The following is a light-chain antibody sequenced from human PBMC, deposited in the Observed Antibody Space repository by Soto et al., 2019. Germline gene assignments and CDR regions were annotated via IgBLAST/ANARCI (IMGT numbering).Light chain of an antibody. V-gene: IGKV3-11*01. CDR1: QYINTR. J-gene: IGKJ1*01. CDR2: QTS. Sequence: MGLTQCPDTLFLSPVESATLSCRASQYINTRLAWYQHRPGQAPRLLIYQTSIRAAGIPARFSASGTGTDFTLTISDVQPEDFAVYYCHQRQSLPRTFGQGTKVDI. CDR3: HQRQSLPRT.